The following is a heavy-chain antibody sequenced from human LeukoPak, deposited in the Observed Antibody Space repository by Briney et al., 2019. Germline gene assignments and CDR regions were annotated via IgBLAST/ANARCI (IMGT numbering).Heavy chain of an antibody. J-gene: IGHJ5*02. D-gene: IGHD4-17*01. CDR1: GGTFSSYA. V-gene: IGHV1-69*06. CDR3: ASSHDYGDYVRWFDP. CDR2: IISIFGTA. Sequence: ASVKVSCKASGGTFSSYAISWVRQAPGQGLEWMGGIISIFGTANYAQKFQGRVTITADKSTSTAYMELSSLRSEDTAVYYCASSHDYGDYVRWFDPWGQGTLVTVSS.